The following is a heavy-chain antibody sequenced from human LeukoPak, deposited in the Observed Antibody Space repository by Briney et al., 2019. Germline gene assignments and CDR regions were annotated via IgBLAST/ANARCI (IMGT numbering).Heavy chain of an antibody. V-gene: IGHV3-21*01. J-gene: IGHJ4*02. Sequence: GGSLRLSCAASGFTFSSYTMNWVRQAPGKGLEWVSSIGSGSSYIYYADSVKGRFSISRDNAKNSLYLQMNSLKAEDTAVYLCTRNEIWGQGTLVTVSS. CDR2: IGSGSSYI. CDR3: TRNEI. CDR1: GFTFSSYT.